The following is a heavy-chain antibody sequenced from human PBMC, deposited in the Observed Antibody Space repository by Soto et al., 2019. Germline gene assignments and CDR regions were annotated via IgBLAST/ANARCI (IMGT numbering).Heavy chain of an antibody. J-gene: IGHJ4*02. CDR3: ARGRGYFDHGFFDY. CDR1: GDSISSGAYS. V-gene: IGHV4-30-2*01. D-gene: IGHD3-9*01. Sequence: QLQLRESDSGLVKPSQTLSLTCAVSGDSISSGAYSWSWIRQPPGKGLEWIGHIYRSESTYYNPSLKSRVTISLDTSKNQFSLTLNSVAAADTAVYYCARGRGYFDHGFFDYWGRGTLVTVSS. CDR2: IYRSEST.